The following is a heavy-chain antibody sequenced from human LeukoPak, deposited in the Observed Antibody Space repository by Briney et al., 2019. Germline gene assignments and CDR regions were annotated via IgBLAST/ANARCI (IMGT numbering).Heavy chain of an antibody. J-gene: IGHJ4*01. V-gene: IGHV4-59*01. Sequence: PSETLSLTCTVSGGSISSYYWSWIRQPPGKRLEWIGFIYYSGRTNYNPSLKSRVTISADASKNQFSLKLSSVTAADTAVYYCAGYGESRYYFDYWGHGTLVTVSS. CDR1: GGSISSYY. CDR3: AGYGESRYYFDY. D-gene: IGHD4-17*01. CDR2: IYYSGRT.